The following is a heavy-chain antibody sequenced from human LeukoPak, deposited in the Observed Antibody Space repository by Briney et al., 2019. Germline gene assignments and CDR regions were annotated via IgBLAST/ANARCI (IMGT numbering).Heavy chain of an antibody. CDR3: ARAIAARLGYDY. D-gene: IGHD6-6*01. J-gene: IGHJ4*02. CDR1: GYTFTGYY. CDR2: INPNSGGT. V-gene: IGHV1-2*02. Sequence: ASLKVSCKASGYTFTGYYMHWVRQAPGQGLEWMGWINPNSGGTNYAQKFQGRVTMTRDTSISTAYMELSRLRSDDTAVYYCARAIAARLGYDYWGQGTLVTVSS.